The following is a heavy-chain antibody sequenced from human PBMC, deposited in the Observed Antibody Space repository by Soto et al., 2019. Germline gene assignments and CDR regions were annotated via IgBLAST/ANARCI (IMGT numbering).Heavy chain of an antibody. CDR1: GFTVSNNY. V-gene: IGHV3-66*01. CDR3: ARSVKDYNVYA. D-gene: IGHD4-4*01. Sequence: EVQLVESGGGLVQPGGSLRLSCAASGFTVSNNYMSWVRQAPGKGLEWVSVIYSGGRTQYADSVKDRFIISRDNSKNTLFLQMNSLRADDTAVYYCARSVKDYNVYAWGQGTLVSVSS. J-gene: IGHJ5*02. CDR2: IYSGGRT.